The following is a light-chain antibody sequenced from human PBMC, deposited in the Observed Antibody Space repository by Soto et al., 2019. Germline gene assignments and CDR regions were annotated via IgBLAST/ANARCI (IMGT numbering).Light chain of an antibody. CDR1: QGVNRW. J-gene: IGKJ4*01. Sequence: DIQLTQSPSSVSASVGDRVTITCRASQGVNRWLAWYQQKPGKVPKLLIYATSTLQSGVLLRFSGSGYATDFTLTISSLQREDSATYCCQQANTFPLTFGGGTKVQIK. V-gene: IGKV1-12*01. CDR3: QQANTFPLT. CDR2: ATS.